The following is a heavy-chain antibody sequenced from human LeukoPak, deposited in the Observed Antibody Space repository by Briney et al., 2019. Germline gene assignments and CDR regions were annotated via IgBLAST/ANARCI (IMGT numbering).Heavy chain of an antibody. V-gene: IGHV3-30*04. CDR2: ISYDGSNK. J-gene: IGHJ6*03. Sequence: GRSLRLSCAASGFTFSSYVMHWVRQAPGKGLEWVAIISYDGSNKYYADSMKGRFTISRDNSKNTLYLQMSSLRAEDTAVYYCAKDGGEYYDILTGYYPRLYYMDVWGKGTTVTISS. CDR3: AKDGGEYYDILTGYYPRLYYMDV. CDR1: GFTFSSYV. D-gene: IGHD3-9*01.